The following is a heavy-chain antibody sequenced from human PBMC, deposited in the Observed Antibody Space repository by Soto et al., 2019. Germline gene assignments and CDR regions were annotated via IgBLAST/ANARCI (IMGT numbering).Heavy chain of an antibody. Sequence: SETLSLTCIVSGDSVSSGDYYWSWIRQPPGKGLEWIGHVYFSGSTNYIPSLKSRLTMSVDTAKNQFSLKLNSVTAADMAVYYCERIPVDTYMIYWSDPWGQGTQVTVYS. CDR1: GDSVSSGDYY. J-gene: IGHJ5*02. CDR3: ERIPVDTYMIYWSDP. CDR2: VYFSGST. V-gene: IGHV4-61*08. D-gene: IGHD3-16*01.